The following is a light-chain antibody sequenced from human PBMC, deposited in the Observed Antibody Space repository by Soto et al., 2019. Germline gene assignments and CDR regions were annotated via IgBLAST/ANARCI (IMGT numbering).Light chain of an antibody. Sequence: EIVLTQSPATLSLSPGERATLSCRASQSVSSYLAWYQQKPGQAPRLLISDASNRATGIPARFSGSGSGTDFTLTISSLEPEDFAVYYCQQRSNWRWTFGQGTKVEIK. V-gene: IGKV3-11*01. CDR3: QQRSNWRWT. CDR1: QSVSSY. CDR2: DAS. J-gene: IGKJ1*01.